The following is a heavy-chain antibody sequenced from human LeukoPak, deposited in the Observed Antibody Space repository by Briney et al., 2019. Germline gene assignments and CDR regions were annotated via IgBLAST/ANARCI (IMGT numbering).Heavy chain of an antibody. Sequence: GGSLRLSCAASGFTLSNYWMSWVRQYPGKGLEWVSAISAGSSSIFYADSVKGRFTISRDNSKNTLYLQMNSLRAEDTAVYYCAKGGYSDFKVVYWGQGTLVTVSS. J-gene: IGHJ4*02. CDR3: AKGGYSDFKVVY. D-gene: IGHD4-11*01. CDR1: GFTLSNYW. V-gene: IGHV3-23*01. CDR2: ISAGSSSI.